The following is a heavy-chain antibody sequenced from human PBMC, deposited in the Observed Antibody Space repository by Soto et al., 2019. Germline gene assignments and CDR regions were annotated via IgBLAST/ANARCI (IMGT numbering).Heavy chain of an antibody. Sequence: SETLSLTCAVSGGSISSSNLWSWVRQPPGKGLEWIGEIYHSGGTNYNPSLKSRVTISVDKSKNQFSLKLSSVTAADTAVYYCASGATGTTFDYFDYWGQGTLVTVSS. V-gene: IGHV4-4*02. CDR3: ASGATGTTFDYFDY. CDR1: GGSISSSNL. J-gene: IGHJ4*02. CDR2: IYHSGGT. D-gene: IGHD1-7*01.